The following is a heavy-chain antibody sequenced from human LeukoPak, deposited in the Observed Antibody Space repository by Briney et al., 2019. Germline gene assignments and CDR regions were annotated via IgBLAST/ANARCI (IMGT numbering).Heavy chain of an antibody. CDR1: GFTFDDYA. J-gene: IGHJ4*02. CDR3: AKDIRGMGQWLGFDY. V-gene: IGHV3-9*01. D-gene: IGHD6-19*01. CDR2: ISWNSGSI. Sequence: PGGSLRLSCAASGFTFDDYAMHWVRQAPGKGLEWVSGISWNSGSIGYADSVKGRFTISRDNAKNSLYLQMNSLRAEDTALYYRAKDIRGMGQWLGFDYWCQGTLVTVSS.